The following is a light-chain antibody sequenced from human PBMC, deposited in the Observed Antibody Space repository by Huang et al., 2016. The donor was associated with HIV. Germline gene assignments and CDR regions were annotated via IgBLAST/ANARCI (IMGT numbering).Light chain of an antibody. CDR3: QKYSSAPPIT. Sequence: DIQMTQSPSSLSASVGDRVTITCRASQDISNYLAWYQQKPGQVPKLLIYAASTLQSGVPSRFSGSGSGTDFTLTISSLQPEDVATYYCQKYSSAPPITFGQGTRLENK. CDR2: AAS. J-gene: IGKJ5*01. CDR1: QDISNY. V-gene: IGKV1-27*01.